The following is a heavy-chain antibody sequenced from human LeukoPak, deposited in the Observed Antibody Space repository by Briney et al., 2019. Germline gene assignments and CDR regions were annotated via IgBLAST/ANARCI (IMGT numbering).Heavy chain of an antibody. J-gene: IGHJ5*01. CDR2: INPDGSIT. Sequence: PGGSLRLSCAVSGFTFSTSWMNWVRQVPGEGPVWASRINPDGSITDYADSVKGRFSISRDNSKSTLYLQMNSLRGEDTAIYYCVSLLAGSWGHGTRVTVSS. CDR3: VSLLAGS. V-gene: IGHV3-74*01. CDR1: GFTFSTSW.